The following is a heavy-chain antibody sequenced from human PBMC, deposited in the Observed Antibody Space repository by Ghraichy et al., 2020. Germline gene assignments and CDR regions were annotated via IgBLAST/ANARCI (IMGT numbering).Heavy chain of an antibody. Sequence: SVKVSCKASGGTFSSYAISWVRQAPGQGLEWMGRIIPILGIANYAQKFQGRVTITADKSTSTAYMELSSLRSEDTAVYYCAREGYYDSSGYYRLGFDYWGQGTLVTVSS. D-gene: IGHD3-22*01. V-gene: IGHV1-69*04. CDR2: IIPILGIA. CDR1: GGTFSSYA. CDR3: AREGYYDSSGYYRLGFDY. J-gene: IGHJ4*02.